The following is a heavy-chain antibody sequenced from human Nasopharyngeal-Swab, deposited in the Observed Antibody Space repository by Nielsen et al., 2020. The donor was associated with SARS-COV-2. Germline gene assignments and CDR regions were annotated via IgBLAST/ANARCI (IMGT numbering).Heavy chain of an antibody. CDR2: ITPFHGNA. CDR3: ASGQCINGVCNPTDGLDV. V-gene: IGHV1-45*02. CDR1: GFSITYRF. Sequence: SVKVPCKASGFSITYRFLHWMRQAPGQALEWMGWITPFHGNAKYAQKFQGRVSITRDGSRTTASLELSSLRPDDTAMYFCASGQCINGVCNPTDGLDVWGQGTSVTVS. D-gene: IGHD2-8*01. J-gene: IGHJ6*02.